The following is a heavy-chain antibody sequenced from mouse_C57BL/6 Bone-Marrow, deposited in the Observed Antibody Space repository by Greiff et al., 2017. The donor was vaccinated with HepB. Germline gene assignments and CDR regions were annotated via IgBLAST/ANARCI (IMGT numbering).Heavy chain of an antibody. J-gene: IGHJ1*03. D-gene: IGHD1-1*01. CDR1: GYTFTDYY. CDR2: INPYNGGT. V-gene: IGHV1-19*01. CDR3: AREGVITTVVATDWYFDV. Sequence: DVKLQESGPVLVKPGASVKMSCKASGYTFTDYYMNWVKQSHGKSLEWIGVINPYNGGTSYNQKFKGKATLTVDKSSSTAYMELNSLTSEDSAVYYCAREGVITTVVATDWYFDVWGTGTTVTVSS.